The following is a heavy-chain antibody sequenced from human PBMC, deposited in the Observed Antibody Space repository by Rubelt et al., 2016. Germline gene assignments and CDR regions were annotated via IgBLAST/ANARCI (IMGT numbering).Heavy chain of an antibody. Sequence: QVQLVQSGAEVKKPGASVKVSCKASGYTFTSYAMHWVRQAPGQRLEWMGWINAGNGNTKYSQKVQGRVTITRDTSASTAYMELSSLRSEDTAVYYCARMRGPYSSSGGEFDPWGQGTLVTVSS. V-gene: IGHV1-3*01. CDR2: INAGNGNT. J-gene: IGHJ5*02. CDR1: GYTFTSYA. CDR3: ARMRGPYSSSGGEFDP. D-gene: IGHD6-13*01.